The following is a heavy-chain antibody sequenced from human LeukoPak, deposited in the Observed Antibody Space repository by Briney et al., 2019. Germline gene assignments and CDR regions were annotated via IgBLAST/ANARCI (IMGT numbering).Heavy chain of an antibody. V-gene: IGHV4-4*09. Sequence: SETLSPTCTPSGVSISTSYWSSVRQPPGKGLEWIANIYNGVPTFFTPSLKSRATISVDTSKGQFSLQLASVTAADTAVYYCVQTTGWPGFDYWGQGILVTVSS. CDR1: GVSISTSY. CDR2: IYNGVPT. D-gene: IGHD6-19*01. J-gene: IGHJ4*02. CDR3: VQTTGWPGFDY.